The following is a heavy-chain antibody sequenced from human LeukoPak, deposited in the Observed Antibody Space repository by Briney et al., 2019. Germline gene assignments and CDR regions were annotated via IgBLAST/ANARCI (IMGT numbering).Heavy chain of an antibody. CDR3: ASLSSGWYGDFDY. V-gene: IGHV4-34*01. CDR2: INHSGST. Sequence: SETLSLTCAVHGGSFSGYYWSWIRQPPRKGLEWMGEINHSGSTNYNPSLKRRVTISVDTSKNQFSLKLSSVTAADTAVYYCASLSSGWYGDFDYWGQGTLVTVSS. J-gene: IGHJ4*02. CDR1: GGSFSGYY. D-gene: IGHD6-19*01.